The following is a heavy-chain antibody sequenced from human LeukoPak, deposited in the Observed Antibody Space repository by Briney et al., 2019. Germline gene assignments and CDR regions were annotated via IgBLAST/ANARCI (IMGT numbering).Heavy chain of an antibody. D-gene: IGHD5-12*01. Sequence: GGSLRLSCAASGFTFSSYEMNWVRQAPGKGLEWVSYISGSGSTIYYEDSVRGRFTISRDNAKNSLYLQMNSLRAEDTAIYYCARTEEWLRPSVFDYWGQGTLVTVSS. V-gene: IGHV3-48*03. J-gene: IGHJ4*02. CDR1: GFTFSSYE. CDR3: ARTEEWLRPSVFDY. CDR2: ISGSGSTI.